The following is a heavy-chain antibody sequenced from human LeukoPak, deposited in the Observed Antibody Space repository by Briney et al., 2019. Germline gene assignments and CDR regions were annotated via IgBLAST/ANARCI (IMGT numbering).Heavy chain of an antibody. J-gene: IGHJ4*02. CDR2: ISYSGNSV. V-gene: IGHV3-48*03. Sequence: GGSLRLSCAASGFIFNSYEMNWVRQAPGKGLEWVSFISYSGNSVYYADSVKGRFTISRDNAKNLLYLQMSCLRAEDTAVYYCAGDNIENGDLDYLDSWGQGTLVTVSS. CDR3: AGDNIENGDLDYLDS. D-gene: IGHD4-17*01. CDR1: GFIFNSYE.